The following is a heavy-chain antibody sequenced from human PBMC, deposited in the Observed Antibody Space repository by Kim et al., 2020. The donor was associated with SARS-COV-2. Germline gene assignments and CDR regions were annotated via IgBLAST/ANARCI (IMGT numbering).Heavy chain of an antibody. D-gene: IGHD3-3*02. Sequence: SETLSLTCAVYGGSFSGYYWSWIRQPPGKGLEWIGEINHSGSTNYNPSLKRRVTISVDTSKNQFSLKLSSVTAADTAVYYCARGLPGLEYEHRRSVGFDYWGQGTLVTVSS. CDR3: ARGLPGLEYEHRRSVGFDY. J-gene: IGHJ4*02. V-gene: IGHV4-34*01. CDR2: INHSGST. CDR1: GGSFSGYY.